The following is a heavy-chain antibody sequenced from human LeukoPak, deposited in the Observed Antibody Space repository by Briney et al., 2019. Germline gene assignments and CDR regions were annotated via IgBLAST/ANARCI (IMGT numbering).Heavy chain of an antibody. J-gene: IGHJ4*02. V-gene: IGHV3-23*01. CDR1: GFTFSNYA. D-gene: IGHD2-15*01. Sequence: GGSLRLSCAASGFTFSNYAMSWVRQAPGKGLECVSGISGSGGSTYYADSVKGRFTISRDNSKNTLYLQMNSLRAEDTAVYFCAKGARYCSGGSCFDEYYFDYWGQGTLVTVSS. CDR2: ISGSGGST. CDR3: AKGARYCSGGSCFDEYYFDY.